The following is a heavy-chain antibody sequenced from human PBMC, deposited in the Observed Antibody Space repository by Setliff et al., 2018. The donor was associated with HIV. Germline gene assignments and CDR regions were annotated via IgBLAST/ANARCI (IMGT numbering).Heavy chain of an antibody. CDR2: ISGSGGNT. V-gene: IGHV3-23*01. Sequence: PGGSLRLSCAAFGFTFSSYGMSWVRQAPGKGLAWVSTISGSGGNTYYADSVKGRFTISRDNSRDTLYLQMSSLREEDTAIYYCARIVHVMAGVGTPPSGGDDWGQGTLVTVSS. J-gene: IGHJ4*02. CDR3: ARIVHVMAGVGTPPSGGDD. CDR1: GFTFSSYG. D-gene: IGHD6-19*01.